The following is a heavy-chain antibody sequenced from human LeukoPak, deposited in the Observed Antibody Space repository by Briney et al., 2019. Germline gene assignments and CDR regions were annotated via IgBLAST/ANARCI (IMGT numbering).Heavy chain of an antibody. V-gene: IGHV1-2*02. CDR1: GYTFSGNY. Sequence: ASVKVSCKASGYTFSGNYMHWVRQAPGQGLEGMGWINPNSGARNYAQKFQDRVTLTTDTSISTAYMELRRLRSDDTAVYYCTRVGVGIVPFDYWGQGTLVTVSS. D-gene: IGHD1-26*01. CDR2: INPNSGAR. J-gene: IGHJ4*02. CDR3: TRVGVGIVPFDY.